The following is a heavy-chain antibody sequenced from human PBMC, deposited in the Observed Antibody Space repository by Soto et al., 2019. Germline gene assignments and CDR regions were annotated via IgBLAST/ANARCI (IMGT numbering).Heavy chain of an antibody. V-gene: IGHV3-48*03. J-gene: IGHJ6*02. CDR2: ISSSGRTI. CDR1: GFTFSSYE. Sequence: GGSLRLSCAASGFTFSSYEMKWVRQAPGKGLEWISHISSSGRTINYADSVKGRFTISRDNAKNSLYLQMHSLRAEDTAVYYCVRDPFAILSYYGMDVRGQATSVTVCS. CDR3: VRDPFAILSYYGMDV. D-gene: IGHD2-15*01.